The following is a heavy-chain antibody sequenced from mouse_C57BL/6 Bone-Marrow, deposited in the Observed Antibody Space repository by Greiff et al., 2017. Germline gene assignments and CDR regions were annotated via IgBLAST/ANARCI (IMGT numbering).Heavy chain of an antibody. CDR1: GYSITSGYY. CDR3: ARESSSGAMDY. V-gene: IGHV3-6*01. Sequence: EVKLMESGPGLVKPSQSLSLTCSVTGYSITSGYYWNWIRQFPGNKLEWMGYISYDGSNNYNPSLKNRISITRDTSKNQFFLKLNSVTTEDTATYYCARESSSGAMDYWGQGTSVTVSS. CDR2: ISYDGSN. J-gene: IGHJ4*01. D-gene: IGHD1-1*01.